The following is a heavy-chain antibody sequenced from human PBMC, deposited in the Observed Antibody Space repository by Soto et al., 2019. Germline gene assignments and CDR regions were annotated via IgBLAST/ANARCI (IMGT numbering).Heavy chain of an antibody. Sequence: GESLKISCTGSGNSFTSYWIGWVRQMPGKGLEWMGIIYLGESNTRYSPTFQGQVTISADRSISTAYLQWSSLKASDTAMYYCARKEYSSSTTCYKVDSSGQAPLVTVSS. CDR3: ARKEYSSSTTCYKVDS. CDR1: GNSFTSYW. CDR2: IYLGESNT. J-gene: IGHJ4*02. V-gene: IGHV5-51*01. D-gene: IGHD2-2*02.